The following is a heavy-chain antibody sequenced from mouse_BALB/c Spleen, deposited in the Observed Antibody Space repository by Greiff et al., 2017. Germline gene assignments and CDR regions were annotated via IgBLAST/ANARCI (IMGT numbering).Heavy chain of an antibody. Sequence: VQLQQSGAELVRPGSSVKISCKASGYAFSSYWMNWVKQRPGQGLEWIGQIYPGDGDTNYNGKFKGKATLTADKSSSTAYMQLSSLTSEDSAVYFCAPLGNYGYDYWGQGTTLTVSS. CDR1: GYAFSSYW. CDR2: IYPGDGDT. J-gene: IGHJ2*01. CDR3: APLGNYGYDY. D-gene: IGHD1-2*01. V-gene: IGHV1-80*01.